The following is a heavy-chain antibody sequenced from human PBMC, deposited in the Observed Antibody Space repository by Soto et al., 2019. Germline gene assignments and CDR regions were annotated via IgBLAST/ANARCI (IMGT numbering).Heavy chain of an antibody. D-gene: IGHD6-13*01. V-gene: IGHV3-23*01. J-gene: IGHJ5*02. CDR1: GFTFSSYA. Sequence: PGGSLRLSCAASGFTFSSYAMSWVRQAPGEGLEWVSAISGSGGSTYYADSVKGRFTISRDNSKNTLYLQMNSLRAEDTAVYYCAKDPPRKKQLAPLEWFDPWGQGTLVTVSS. CDR3: AKDPPRKKQLAPLEWFDP. CDR2: ISGSGGST.